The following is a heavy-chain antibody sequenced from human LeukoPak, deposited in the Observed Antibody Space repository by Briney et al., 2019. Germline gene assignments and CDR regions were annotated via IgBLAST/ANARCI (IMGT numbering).Heavy chain of an antibody. J-gene: IGHJ6*02. CDR2: INHGEST. CDR1: GGSFSGYY. CDR3: ARGRTYYYDTSGYYPSIYYGMDV. Sequence: SETLSLTCAVSGGSFSGYYWYWIRQPPGKGLEWIGEINHGESTNYNPSLKSRATLSVDTSKNQFSLRLTSVTAADTAVYYCARGRTYYYDTSGYYPSIYYGMDVWGQGTTVIVSS. V-gene: IGHV4-34*01. D-gene: IGHD3-22*01.